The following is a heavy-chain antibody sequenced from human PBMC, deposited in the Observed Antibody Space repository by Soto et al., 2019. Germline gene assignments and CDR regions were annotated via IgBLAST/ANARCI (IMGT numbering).Heavy chain of an antibody. CDR2: IGDSGAST. J-gene: IGHJ6*04. Sequence: EVLLLESGGGLVQPGGSLRLSCEASGFSFSSFAMNWVRQAPGKGLEWVSAIGDSGASTYYADSVKGRFTISRGNSRNTLYLQLNSLGAEDTAGYYCAKGVELDVWGNGTTVTVSS. D-gene: IGHD1-26*01. CDR1: GFSFSSFA. CDR3: AKGVELDV. V-gene: IGHV3-23*01.